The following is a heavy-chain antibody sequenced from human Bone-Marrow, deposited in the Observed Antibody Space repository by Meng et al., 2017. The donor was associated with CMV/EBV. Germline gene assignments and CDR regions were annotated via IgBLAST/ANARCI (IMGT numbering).Heavy chain of an antibody. D-gene: IGHD5-12*01. V-gene: IGHV3-48*03. CDR2: ISGGGTTI. CDR1: GFIFSTYE. CDR3: ARVSSKYSGYDFGF. Sequence: GESLKISCTVSGFIFSTYEMNWVRLAPGKGLEWVSYISGGGTTIHYADSVKGRFTISRDNAKNSLYLQMNSLRFEDTAIYYCARVSSKYSGYDFGFWGQGTLVTVSS. J-gene: IGHJ4*02.